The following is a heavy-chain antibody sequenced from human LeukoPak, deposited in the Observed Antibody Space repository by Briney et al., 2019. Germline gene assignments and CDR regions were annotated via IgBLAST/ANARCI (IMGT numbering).Heavy chain of an antibody. CDR3: ARGLDSSGWYRALFDY. V-gene: IGHV3-48*03. D-gene: IGHD6-19*01. Sequence: GGSLRLSCAASGFTFSSYEMNWVRQAPGKGLEWVSYISSSGSTIYYADSVKGRFTISRDNAKNSLYLQMNSLRAEDTAVYYCARGLDSSGWYRALFDYWGQGTLVTVSS. J-gene: IGHJ4*02. CDR2: ISSSGSTI. CDR1: GFTFSSYE.